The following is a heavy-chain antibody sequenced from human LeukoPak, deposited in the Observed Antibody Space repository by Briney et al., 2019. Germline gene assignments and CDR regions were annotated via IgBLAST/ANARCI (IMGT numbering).Heavy chain of an antibody. CDR3: AKDSGIAVAGPADFDY. Sequence: PGGSLRLSCAASGFTFSSYGMHWVRQAPGKGLEWVAVISYDGSNKYYADSVEGRFTISRDNSKNTLYLQMNSLRAEDTAVYYCAKDSGIAVAGPADFDYWGQGTLVTVSS. V-gene: IGHV3-30*18. CDR1: GFTFSSYG. D-gene: IGHD6-19*01. CDR2: ISYDGSNK. J-gene: IGHJ4*02.